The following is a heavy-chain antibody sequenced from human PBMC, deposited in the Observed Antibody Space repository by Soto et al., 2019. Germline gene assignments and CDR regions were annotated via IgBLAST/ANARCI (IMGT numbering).Heavy chain of an antibody. Sequence: SETLALSCAVYGGSVSGYYLSWIRQPPGKGLEWIGEINHSGSTNYNPSLKSRVTISVDTSKNQFSLKLSSVTAADTAVYYCASITVDTAMVVGYYYGMDVWGQGTTVTVSS. CDR3: ASITVDTAMVVGYYYGMDV. CDR1: GGSVSGYY. V-gene: IGHV4-34*01. CDR2: INHSGST. D-gene: IGHD5-18*01. J-gene: IGHJ6*02.